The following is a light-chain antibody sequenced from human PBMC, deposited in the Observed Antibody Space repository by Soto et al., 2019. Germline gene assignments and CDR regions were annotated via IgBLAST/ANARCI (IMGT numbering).Light chain of an antibody. CDR3: QQYNSYSAGT. J-gene: IGKJ1*01. Sequence: DIQITQSPSTLSASVGDRVTITCRASQSIDSWLAWYQQKPGKAPNLLIYKASSLESGVPSRFSGSGSGTEFTLTISSLQPDDFATYYCQQYNSYSAGTFGQGTKVEIK. V-gene: IGKV1-5*03. CDR2: KAS. CDR1: QSIDSW.